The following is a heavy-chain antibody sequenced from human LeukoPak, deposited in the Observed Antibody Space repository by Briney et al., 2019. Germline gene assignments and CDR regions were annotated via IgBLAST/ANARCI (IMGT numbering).Heavy chain of an antibody. V-gene: IGHV1-46*01. J-gene: IGHJ4*02. D-gene: IGHD4-17*01. CDR3: ATFRDYGDLQATFDY. CDR1: GYTFTSYY. Sequence: ASVKVSCKASGYTFTSYYMHWVRQAPGQGLEWMGIINPSGGSTSYAQKFQGRVTMTRDTSTSTVYMELSSLRSEDTAVYYCATFRDYGDLQATFDYWGQGTLVTVSS. CDR2: INPSGGST.